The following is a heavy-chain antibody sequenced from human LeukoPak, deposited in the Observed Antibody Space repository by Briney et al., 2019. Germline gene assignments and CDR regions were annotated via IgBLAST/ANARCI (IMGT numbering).Heavy chain of an antibody. J-gene: IGHJ5*02. V-gene: IGHV1-69*05. CDR3: ARVSIAAAFNWFDP. Sequence: SVKVSCKASGGTFSSYAISWVRQAPGQGLEWMGRIIPIFGTANYAQKFQGRVTITTDESTSTAYMELSSPRSEDTAVYYCARVSIAAAFNWFDPWGQGTLVTVSS. CDR2: IIPIFGTA. CDR1: GGTFSSYA. D-gene: IGHD6-13*01.